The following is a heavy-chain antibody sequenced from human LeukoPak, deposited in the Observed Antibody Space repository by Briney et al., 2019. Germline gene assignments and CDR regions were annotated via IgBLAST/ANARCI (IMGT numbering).Heavy chain of an antibody. V-gene: IGHV1-2*02. Sequence: GASVKVSCKASGYTFTGYYMQWVRQAPGQGLEWMGWINPNSGDTKYAQKFQGRVTMTRDTSITTAYMELSSLRSDDTAVYYCARDYYYYDSSAYPYWGQGTLVTVSS. J-gene: IGHJ4*02. CDR2: INPNSGDT. CDR3: ARDYYYYDSSAYPY. CDR1: GYTFTGYY. D-gene: IGHD3-22*01.